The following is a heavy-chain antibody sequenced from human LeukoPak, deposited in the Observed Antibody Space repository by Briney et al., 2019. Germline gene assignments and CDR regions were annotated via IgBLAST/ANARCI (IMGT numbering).Heavy chain of an antibody. CDR3: ATDPYHDSSGYTFDY. Sequence: ASVKVSCKVSGYTFTDYYMHWVHQAPGKGLEWMGLVDPEDGETIYAEKFQGRVTITADTSTDTAYMELSSLRSEDTAVYYCATDPYHDSSGYTFDYWGPGTLVTVSS. J-gene: IGHJ4*02. D-gene: IGHD3-22*01. V-gene: IGHV1-69-2*01. CDR1: GYTFTDYY. CDR2: VDPEDGET.